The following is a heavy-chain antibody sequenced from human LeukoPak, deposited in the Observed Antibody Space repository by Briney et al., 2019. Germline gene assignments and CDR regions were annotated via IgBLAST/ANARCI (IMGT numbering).Heavy chain of an antibody. Sequence: QPLPRTCAIYGDSVRSNTDAWKWSRQSPSRKLKWLGRTYYRSRWYNDYAPSVRSRITINPDTSENQFSLQLNSVTPEDTAVYYCARDDYGYYFDYWGQGTLVTVSS. J-gene: IGHJ4*02. CDR2: TYYRSRWYN. CDR1: GDSVRSNTDA. V-gene: IGHV6-1*01. CDR3: ARDDYGYYFDY. D-gene: IGHD4-17*01.